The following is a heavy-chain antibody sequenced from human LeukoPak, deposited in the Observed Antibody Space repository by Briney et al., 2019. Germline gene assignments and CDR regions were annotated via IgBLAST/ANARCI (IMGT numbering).Heavy chain of an antibody. CDR1: GFTFSSYS. Sequence: GGSLRLSCAASGFTFSSYSMDWVRQAPGKGLEWVSSISSSSSYIYYADSVKGRFTISRDNAKNSLYLQMNSLRAEDTAVYYCARKGPRENFDLWGRGTLVTVSS. CDR3: ARKGPRENFDL. D-gene: IGHD6-6*01. V-gene: IGHV3-21*01. CDR2: ISSSSSYI. J-gene: IGHJ2*01.